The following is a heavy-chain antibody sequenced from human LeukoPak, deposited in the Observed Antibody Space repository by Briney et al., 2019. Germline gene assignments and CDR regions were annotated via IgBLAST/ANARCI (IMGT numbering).Heavy chain of an antibody. D-gene: IGHD1-14*01. CDR2: IIPILGIA. V-gene: IGHV1-69*04. J-gene: IGHJ4*02. Sequence: SVKVSCKASGGTFISYAISWVRQAPGQGLEWMGRIIPILGIANYAQKFQGRVTITADKSTSTAYMELSSLRSEDTAVYYCARHLPRVGKHFDYWGQGTLVTVSS. CDR3: ARHLPRVGKHFDY. CDR1: GGTFISYA.